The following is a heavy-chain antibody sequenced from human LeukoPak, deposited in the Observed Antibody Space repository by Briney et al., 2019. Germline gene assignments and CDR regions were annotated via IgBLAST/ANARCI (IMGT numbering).Heavy chain of an antibody. Sequence: GGSLRLSCVASGLTFSDYGLNWVRQAPGKGLEWVSAISGRGDRTFYADSVKGRFTVSRDNSRATLYLQMNSLTAEDTAVYHCVKGWTWHSTAWYLDWGQGTLVTVSS. CDR2: ISGRGDRT. J-gene: IGHJ4*02. D-gene: IGHD2-2*01. CDR3: VKGWTWHSTAWYLD. V-gene: IGHV3-23*01. CDR1: GLTFSDYG.